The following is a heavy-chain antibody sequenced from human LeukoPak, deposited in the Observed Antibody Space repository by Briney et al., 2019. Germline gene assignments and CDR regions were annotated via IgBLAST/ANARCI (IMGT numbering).Heavy chain of an antibody. Sequence: GASVKVSCKASGGTFSSYAISWVRQAPGQGLEWMGGIIPIFGTANYAQKFQGGVTITTDESTSTAYMELSSLRSEDTAVYYCARARGYSYGYEGYFDYWGQGTLVTVSS. D-gene: IGHD5-18*01. CDR3: ARARGYSYGYEGYFDY. J-gene: IGHJ4*02. CDR1: GGTFSSYA. CDR2: IIPIFGTA. V-gene: IGHV1-69*05.